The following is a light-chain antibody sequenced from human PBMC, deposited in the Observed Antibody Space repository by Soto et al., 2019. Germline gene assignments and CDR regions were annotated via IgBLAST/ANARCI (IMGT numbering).Light chain of an antibody. V-gene: IGKV3-11*01. CDR1: QRVTSTS. CDR3: QQRSNWPIT. CDR2: DAS. J-gene: IGKJ5*01. Sequence: EIVLTQSPGTLSLSPGERATLSCRASQRVTSTSLSWYQRKPGQAPRLLIYDASNRATGIPARFSGSVSGTDFTLTISSLEPEEFAVYYCQQRSNWPITFGQGTRLEIK.